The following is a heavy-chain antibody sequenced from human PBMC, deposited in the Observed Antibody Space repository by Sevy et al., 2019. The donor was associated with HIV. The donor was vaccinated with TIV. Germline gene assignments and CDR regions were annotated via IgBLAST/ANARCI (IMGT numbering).Heavy chain of an antibody. CDR3: ASDIAPATDYDFWSGYSTRTYDYYGMDV. V-gene: IGHV3-33*01. CDR1: GFTFSSYG. J-gene: IGHJ6*02. Sequence: GGSLRLSCAASGFTFSSYGMHWVRQAPGKGLEWVAVIWYDGSNKYYADSVKGRFTISRDNSKNTLYLQMNSLRAEDTAVYYCASDIAPATDYDFWSGYSTRTYDYYGMDVWGQGTTVTVSS. CDR2: IWYDGSNK. D-gene: IGHD3-3*01.